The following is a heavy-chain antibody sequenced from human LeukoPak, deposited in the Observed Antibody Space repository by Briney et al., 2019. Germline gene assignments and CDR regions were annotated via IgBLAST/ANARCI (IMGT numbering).Heavy chain of an antibody. V-gene: IGHV3-23*01. J-gene: IGHJ4*02. CDR1: GFTFSSYG. Sequence: GGSLRLSCAASGFTFSSYGMSWVRQAPGKGLEWVSAISGSGGSTYYADSVKGRFTISRDNSKNTLYLQMNSLRAEDTAVYYCAKDRNPGIAASWSFDYWGQGTLVTVSS. CDR3: AKDRNPGIAASWSFDY. CDR2: ISGSGGST. D-gene: IGHD6-13*01.